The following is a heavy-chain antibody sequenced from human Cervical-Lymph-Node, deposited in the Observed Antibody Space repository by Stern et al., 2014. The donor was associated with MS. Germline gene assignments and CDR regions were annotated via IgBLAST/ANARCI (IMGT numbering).Heavy chain of an antibody. CDR1: DGSISTYH. D-gene: IGHD4-23*01. V-gene: IGHV4-59*01. CDR3: AREGEPERWHFVFDI. CDR2: VHYSGST. J-gene: IGHJ3*02. Sequence: VQLVESGPGLVRPSETLSLTCTVSDGSISTYHWSWIRQSPGEGLEWIGYVHYSGSTNYNPSLKRRVSISLDTSKGQFSLRLTSVTPADTAVYYCAREGEPERWHFVFDIWGQGASVTVSS.